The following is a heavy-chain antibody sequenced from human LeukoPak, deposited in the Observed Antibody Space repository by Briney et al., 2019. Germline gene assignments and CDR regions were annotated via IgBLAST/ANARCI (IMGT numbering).Heavy chain of an antibody. V-gene: IGHV1-24*01. D-gene: IGHD2-2*01. CDR2: FDPEDGEK. CDR1: GYTLTELSIS. CDR3: ATAPKIRTRVDY. Sequence: ASVKVSCKVSGYTLTELSISMHWVRQTHGEGLEGMGGFDPEDGEKIYAQKFQGRLNMTEDTSTDTAYMELNSLTSEDTAVYYCATAPKIRTRVDYWGQGTLVTVSS. J-gene: IGHJ4*02.